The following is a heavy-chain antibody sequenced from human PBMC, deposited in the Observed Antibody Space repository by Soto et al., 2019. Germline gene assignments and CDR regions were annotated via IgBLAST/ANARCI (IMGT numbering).Heavy chain of an antibody. CDR2: IYHSGST. CDR3: ASLIADYYDSSGYLPY. V-gene: IGHV4-4*02. J-gene: IGHJ4*02. D-gene: IGHD3-22*01. CDR1: GGSISSSNW. Sequence: TSETLSLTCAVSGGSISSSNWWSWVRQPPGKGLEWIGEIYHSGSTNYNPSLKSRVTISVDKSKNQFSLQWSSLKASDTAMYYCASLIADYYDSSGYLPYWGQGTLVTVSS.